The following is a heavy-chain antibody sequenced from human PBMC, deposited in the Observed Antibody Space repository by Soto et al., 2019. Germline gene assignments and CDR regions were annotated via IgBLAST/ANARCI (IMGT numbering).Heavy chain of an antibody. Sequence: EVQLLESGGGLVQPGGSLRLSCAASGFTFSSYALSWVRQAPGKGLEWVSAISGSGGITYYTDSVKGRFTISRDNSKNRLYLQMNSLRGEDTAVYYCAKAPVLRFLEWTSPDYWGQGTLLTVSS. CDR2: ISGSGGIT. V-gene: IGHV3-23*01. J-gene: IGHJ4*02. CDR3: AKAPVLRFLEWTSPDY. CDR1: GFTFSSYA. D-gene: IGHD3-3*01.